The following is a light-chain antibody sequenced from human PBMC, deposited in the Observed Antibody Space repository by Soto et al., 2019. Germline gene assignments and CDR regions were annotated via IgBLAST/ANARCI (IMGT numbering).Light chain of an antibody. CDR2: DVS. J-gene: IGLJ3*02. CDR1: SSGVGGYNY. CDR3: CSYAGSYTWV. Sequence: QSALTQPRSVSGSPGQSVTISCTGTSSGVGGYNYVSWYQQHPGKAPKLMIYDVSKRPSGVPDRFSGSKSGNTASLPISGLQAEDEADYYCCSYAGSYTWVFGGGTKLTVL. V-gene: IGLV2-11*01.